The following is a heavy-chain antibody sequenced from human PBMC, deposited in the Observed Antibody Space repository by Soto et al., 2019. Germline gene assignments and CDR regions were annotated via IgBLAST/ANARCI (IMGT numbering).Heavy chain of an antibody. CDR1: GGSISSSNW. D-gene: IGHD1-26*01. V-gene: IGHV4-4*02. CDR2: IYHRGST. Sequence: QLQLQESGPGLVKPSGTLSLTCAVSGGSISSSNWWSWVRQPPGKGLECIGAIYHRGSTNYNPSLKSRVTIAVDKSEFQFSLQLSSLTAADTAVYYCARVSGSYYAGMDVCGPGIPVTVSS. CDR3: ARVSGSYYAGMDV. J-gene: IGHJ6*02.